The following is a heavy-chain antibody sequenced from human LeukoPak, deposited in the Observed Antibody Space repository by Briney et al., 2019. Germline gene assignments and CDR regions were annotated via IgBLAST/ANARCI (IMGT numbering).Heavy chain of an antibody. V-gene: IGHV3-21*01. J-gene: IGHJ4*02. CDR3: ARGGVAAAGY. D-gene: IGHD6-13*01. CDR1: GFTFSSYS. Sequence: GGSLRLSCAASGFTFSSYSMTWVRQAPGKGLEWVSSISSSSSYIYYADSEKGRFTISRDNAKNSLYLQMNSLRAEDTAVYYCARGGVAAAGYWGQGTLVTVSS. CDR2: ISSSSSYI.